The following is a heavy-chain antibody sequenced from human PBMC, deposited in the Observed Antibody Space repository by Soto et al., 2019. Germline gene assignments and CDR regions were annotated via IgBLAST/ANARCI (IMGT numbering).Heavy chain of an antibody. CDR2: ISYDGSNK. J-gene: IGHJ4*02. CDR3: ARGSLCTNGVCYYYFDY. V-gene: IGHV3-30-3*01. D-gene: IGHD2-8*01. Sequence: GGSLRLSCAASGCTFSSYAMHWVRQAPGKGLEWVAVISYDGSNKYYADSVKGRFTISRDNSKNTLYLQMNSLRAEDTAVYYCARGSLCTNGVCYYYFDYWGQGTLVTVSS. CDR1: GCTFSSYA.